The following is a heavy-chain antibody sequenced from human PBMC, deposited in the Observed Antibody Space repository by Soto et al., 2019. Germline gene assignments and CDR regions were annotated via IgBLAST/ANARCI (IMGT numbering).Heavy chain of an antibody. D-gene: IGHD3-22*01. V-gene: IGHV1-2*02. Sequence: ASVKVSCKASGYTFTGYYMHWVRQAPGQGLEWMGWINPNSGGTKSAQKFQGRVTMTRDTSISTAYMELSRLRSDDTAVYYCARRKGDYYDSSGYHYYFDYWGQGTLVTVSS. J-gene: IGHJ4*02. CDR1: GYTFTGYY. CDR3: ARRKGDYYDSSGYHYYFDY. CDR2: INPNSGGT.